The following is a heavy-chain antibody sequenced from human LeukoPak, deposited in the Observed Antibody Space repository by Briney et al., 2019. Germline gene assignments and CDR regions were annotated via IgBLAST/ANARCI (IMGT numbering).Heavy chain of an antibody. Sequence: GGSLRLSCAASGFTFSSYSMNWVRQAPGKGLEWVSSISSSSSYIYYADSVKGRFTISRDNAKNSLYLQMNSLRAEDTAVYYCARAPIPYDILTGYLSARYGMDVWGKGTTVTVSS. CDR2: ISSSSSYI. CDR1: GFTFSSYS. J-gene: IGHJ6*04. CDR3: ARAPIPYDILTGYLSARYGMDV. V-gene: IGHV3-21*01. D-gene: IGHD3-9*01.